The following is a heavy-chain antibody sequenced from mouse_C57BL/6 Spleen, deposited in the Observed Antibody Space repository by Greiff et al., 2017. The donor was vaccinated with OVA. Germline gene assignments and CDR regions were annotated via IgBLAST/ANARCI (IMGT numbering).Heavy chain of an antibody. Sequence: EVKLVESGEGLVKPGGSLKLSCAASGFTFSSYAMSWVRQTPEKRLEWVAYISSGGDYIYYADTVKGRFTISRDNARNTLYLQMSSLKSEDTAMYYCTIELGRGGYFDYWGQGTTLTVSS. J-gene: IGHJ2*01. CDR2: ISSGGDYI. D-gene: IGHD4-1*01. CDR1: GFTFSSYA. V-gene: IGHV5-9-1*02. CDR3: TIELGRGGYFDY.